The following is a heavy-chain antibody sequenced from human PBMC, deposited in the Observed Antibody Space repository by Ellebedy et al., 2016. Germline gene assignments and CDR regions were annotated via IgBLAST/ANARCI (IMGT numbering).Heavy chain of an antibody. CDR3: ARDRGLAMVKNYYYYMDV. Sequence: SETLSLXCTVSGGSISSSSYYWSWIRQPAGKGLEWIGRIYTSGSTNYNPSLKSRVTMSVDTSKNQFSLKLSSVTAADTAVYYCARDRGLAMVKNYYYYMDVWGKGTTVTVSS. D-gene: IGHD5-18*01. CDR1: GGSISSSSYY. V-gene: IGHV4-61*02. CDR2: IYTSGST. J-gene: IGHJ6*03.